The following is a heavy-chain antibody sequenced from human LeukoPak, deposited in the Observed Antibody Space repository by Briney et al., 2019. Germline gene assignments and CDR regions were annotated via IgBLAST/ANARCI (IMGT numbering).Heavy chain of an antibody. CDR1: GGSISSSSYY. CDR2: IYYSGST. J-gene: IGHJ4*02. V-gene: IGHV4-39*07. D-gene: IGHD4-17*01. CDR3: ARLRRLRNYFDY. Sequence: SETLSLTCTVSGGSISSSSYYWGWIRQPPGKGLEWIGSIYYSGSTYYNPSLKSRVTISVDTSKNQFSLKLSSVTAADTAVYYCARLRRLRNYFDYWGQGTLVTVSS.